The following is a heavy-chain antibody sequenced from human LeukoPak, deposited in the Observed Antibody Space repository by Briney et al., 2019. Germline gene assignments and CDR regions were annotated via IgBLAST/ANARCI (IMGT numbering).Heavy chain of an antibody. D-gene: IGHD3-22*01. CDR3: ASGYDGGAFYDY. V-gene: IGHV3-66*01. J-gene: IGHJ4*02. CDR1: GITVTSHY. Sequence: GGSLRLSCAASGITVTSHYTTWVRQAPGKGLEWVSLMYSGGSTYYADSVKGRFTISRDNSKNTVYLQMNSLRADDTAVYFCASGYDGGAFYDYWGQGSLVTVSS. CDR2: MYSGGST.